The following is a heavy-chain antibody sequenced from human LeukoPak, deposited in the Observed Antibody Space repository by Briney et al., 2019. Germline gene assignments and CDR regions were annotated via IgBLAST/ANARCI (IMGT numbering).Heavy chain of an antibody. CDR3: AKTSSGYYLD. Sequence: PGGSLRLSCAASGFTFSSSDMHWGRQPTGKGLEWVSAIGTIGDTYYPGSVKGRFTISRDNSKNTLYLQMNSLRAEDTAVYYCAKTSSGYYLDWGQGTLVTVSS. J-gene: IGHJ4*02. CDR2: IGTIGDT. V-gene: IGHV3-13*01. D-gene: IGHD3-22*01. CDR1: GFTFSSSD.